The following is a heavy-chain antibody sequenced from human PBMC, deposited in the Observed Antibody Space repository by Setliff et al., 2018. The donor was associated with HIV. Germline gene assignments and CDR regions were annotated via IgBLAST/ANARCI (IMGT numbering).Heavy chain of an antibody. CDR3: ARGPSINTIRARGYYMDV. V-gene: IGHV4-4*08. CDR2: IYTSENT. Sequence: SETLSLTCTVSDASISNYHWSWIRQPPGKGLEWIGYIYTSENTNYNPSLKSRLTISVDTSKNQFSLKLSSVTAADTAVYYCARGPSINTIRARGYYMDVWAKGTTVTVSS. CDR1: DASISNYH. J-gene: IGHJ6*03. D-gene: IGHD3-10*01.